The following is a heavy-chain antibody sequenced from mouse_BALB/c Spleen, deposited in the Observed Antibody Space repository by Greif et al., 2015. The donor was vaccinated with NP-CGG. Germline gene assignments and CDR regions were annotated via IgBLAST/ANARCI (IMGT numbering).Heavy chain of an antibody. CDR1: GYSITSGYY. CDR2: ISYDGSN. CDR3: ARDPYGNYLYYAMDD. D-gene: IGHD2-1*01. Sequence: ESGPGLVKPSQSLSLTCSVTGYSITSGYYWNWIRQFPGNKLEWMGYISYDGSNNYNPSLKNRISITRDTSKNQFFLKLNSVTTEDTATYYCARDPYGNYLYYAMDDWGQGTSVTVSS. J-gene: IGHJ4*01. V-gene: IGHV3-6*02.